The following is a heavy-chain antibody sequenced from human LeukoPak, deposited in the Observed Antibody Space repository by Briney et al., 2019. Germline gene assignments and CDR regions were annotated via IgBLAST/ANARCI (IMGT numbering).Heavy chain of an antibody. V-gene: IGHV1-8*01. Sequence: GASVKVSCKASGYTFTSYDINWVRQATGQGLEWMGWMNPNSGNTGYAQKFQGRVTMTRNTSISTAYMELSSLRSEDTAVYYCARRGFGDPYNWFDPWGQGTLVTVSS. CDR2: MNPNSGNT. CDR1: GYTFTSYD. J-gene: IGHJ5*02. CDR3: ARRGFGDPYNWFDP. D-gene: IGHD3-10*01.